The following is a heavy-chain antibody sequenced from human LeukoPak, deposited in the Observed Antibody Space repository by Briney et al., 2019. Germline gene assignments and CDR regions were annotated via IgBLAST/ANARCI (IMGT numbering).Heavy chain of an antibody. V-gene: IGHV4-39*07. CDR3: ARVELGYYDFWSGPNAFDI. Sequence: SETLSLTCTVSGGSISSSSYYWGWIRQPPGKGLEWIGSIYFSGTTFYNPSLKSRVTISVDTSKNQFSLKLSSVTAADTAVYYCARVELGYYDFWSGPNAFDIWGQGTMVTVSS. CDR1: GGSISSSSYY. D-gene: IGHD3-3*01. CDR2: IYFSGTT. J-gene: IGHJ3*02.